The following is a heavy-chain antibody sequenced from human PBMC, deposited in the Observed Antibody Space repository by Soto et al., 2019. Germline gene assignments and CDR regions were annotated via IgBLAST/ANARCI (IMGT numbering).Heavy chain of an antibody. CDR2: ISNSGGST. V-gene: IGHV3-23*01. CDR1: GFTFSSYA. CDR3: AKCRYNWNSQFDAFDI. Sequence: EVQLLESGGDLVQPGGSLRLSCAVSGFTFSSYAMSWVRQAPGKGLEWVSQISNSGGSTHHTDSVKGRFTTSRDNSENTLYLQMNSLRVEDTAVYYCAKCRYNWNSQFDAFDIWGPGTMVTVSS. J-gene: IGHJ3*02. D-gene: IGHD1-20*01.